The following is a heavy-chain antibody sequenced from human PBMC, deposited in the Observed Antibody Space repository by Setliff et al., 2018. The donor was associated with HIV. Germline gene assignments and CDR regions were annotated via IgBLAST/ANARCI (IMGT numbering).Heavy chain of an antibody. Sequence: AASVKVSCKASGYSFTFYGLHWVRQAPGQGLEWMGWVSVYNGNTKYAENFQDRLTLTTDASTGTGFMELRGLRSDDTAVYYCATPGVGAGAFDIWGRGTMVTVSS. J-gene: IGHJ3*02. CDR3: ATPGVGAGAFDI. CDR2: VSVYNGNT. D-gene: IGHD3-10*01. CDR1: GYSFTFYG. V-gene: IGHV1-18*04.